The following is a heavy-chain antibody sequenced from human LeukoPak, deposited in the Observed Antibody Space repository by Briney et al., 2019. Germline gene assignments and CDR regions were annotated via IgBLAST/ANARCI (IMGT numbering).Heavy chain of an antibody. CDR2: ISGSAGGT. J-gene: IGHJ4*02. CDR1: GITLSNYG. V-gene: IGHV3-23*01. Sequence: GGSLRLSCAVSGITLSNYGMSWVRQAPGKGLEWVAGISGSAGGTYYADSVKGRFTISRYNAKNTLYLQLNNLRAEDTAVYFCAKRGVVIRVILVGFYKEAYYFDSWGQGALVTVSS. CDR3: AKRGVVIRVILVGFYKEAYYFDS. D-gene: IGHD3-22*01.